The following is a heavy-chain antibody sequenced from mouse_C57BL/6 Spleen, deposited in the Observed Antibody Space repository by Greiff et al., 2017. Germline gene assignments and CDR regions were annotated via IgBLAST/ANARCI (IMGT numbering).Heavy chain of an antibody. CDR3: ARCTTVVDWYFEV. V-gene: IGHV1-82*01. D-gene: IGHD1-1*01. Sequence: VQLQQSGPELVKPGASVKISCKASGYAFTDSCINWVKQRPGQGLEWIGRIYPGDGDTKYNEKFKGKATLTADKSSSTAYMQLSSLTSEDSAVYFCARCTTVVDWYFEVWGTATTVTAAS. J-gene: IGHJ1*03. CDR1: GYAFTDSC. CDR2: IYPGDGDT.